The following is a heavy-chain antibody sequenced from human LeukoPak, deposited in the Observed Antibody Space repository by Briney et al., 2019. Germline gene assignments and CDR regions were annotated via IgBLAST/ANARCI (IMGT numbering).Heavy chain of an antibody. CDR2: ISSNGGST. D-gene: IGHD5-24*01. CDR1: GFTFSSYA. J-gene: IGHJ6*03. CDR3: ARPGDGYAGVHYYYYMDV. Sequence: PGGSLRFSCAASGFTFSSYAMHWVRQAPGKGLEYVSAISSNGGSTYYANSVKGRFTISRDNSKNTLYLQMGSLRAEDMAVYYCARPGDGYAGVHYYYYMDVWGKGTTVTVSS. V-gene: IGHV3-64*01.